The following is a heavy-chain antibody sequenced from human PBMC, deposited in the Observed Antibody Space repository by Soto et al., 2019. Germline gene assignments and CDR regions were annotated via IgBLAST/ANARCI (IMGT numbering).Heavy chain of an antibody. Sequence: GESLKISCKGSGYSFTSYWIGWVRQMPGKGLEWMGIIYPGDSDTRYSPSFQGQVTIPADKSISTAYLQWSSLKASDTAMYYCARGSYYYDSSAYYYGMDVWGQGTTVTVSS. CDR3: ARGSYYYDSSAYYYGMDV. J-gene: IGHJ6*02. V-gene: IGHV5-51*01. D-gene: IGHD3-22*01. CDR2: IYPGDSDT. CDR1: GYSFTSYW.